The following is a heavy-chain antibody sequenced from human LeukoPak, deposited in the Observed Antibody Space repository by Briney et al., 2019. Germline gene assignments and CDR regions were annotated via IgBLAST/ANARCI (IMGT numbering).Heavy chain of an antibody. CDR3: ARVRSSGSPLDY. Sequence: GGSLRLSCAASGFTFSSYGMHWGRQAPGKGLEWVSYISSSGSNRHYADSVKGRFTISRDNAKNSLYLQMNSLRAEDTAVYYCARVRSSGSPLDYWGQGTLVTVSS. CDR2: ISSSGSNR. CDR1: GFTFSSYG. D-gene: IGHD3-22*01. V-gene: IGHV3-48*04. J-gene: IGHJ4*02.